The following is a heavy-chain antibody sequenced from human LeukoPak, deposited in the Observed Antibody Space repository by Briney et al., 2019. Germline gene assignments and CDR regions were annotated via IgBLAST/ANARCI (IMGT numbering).Heavy chain of an antibody. Sequence: GRSLRLSCAASGFTFNSYGMHWVRQAPGKGLEWVAVISFDGSKEYYADSVKGRFTVSRDTSKNTLYLQMSGLRAEDTAVYYCAKDLDCTSTSCYHPLFDYWGQGTLVTVSS. CDR3: AKDLDCTSTSCYHPLFDY. CDR2: ISFDGSKE. CDR1: GFTFNSYG. D-gene: IGHD2-2*01. J-gene: IGHJ4*02. V-gene: IGHV3-30*18.